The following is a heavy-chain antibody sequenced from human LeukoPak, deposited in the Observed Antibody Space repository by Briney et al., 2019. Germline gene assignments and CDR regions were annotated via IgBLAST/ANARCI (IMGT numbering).Heavy chain of an antibody. CDR2: IWYDGRNR. J-gene: IGHJ4*02. V-gene: IGHV3-33*06. CDR3: AKRGVVIRVILVGFHKEAYYFDS. D-gene: IGHD3-22*01. CDR1: GFTFSGYG. Sequence: GGSLRLSCTVSGFTFSGYGMNWVRQAPGKGLEWVAVIWYDGRNRYYTDSVKGRFTISTDHPKNTLYLQMNSLRAEDTAVYFCAKRGVVIRVILVGFHKEAYYFDSWGQGALVTVSS.